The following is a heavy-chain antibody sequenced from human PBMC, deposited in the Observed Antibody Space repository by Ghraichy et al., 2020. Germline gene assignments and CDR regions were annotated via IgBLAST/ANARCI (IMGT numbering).Heavy chain of an antibody. Sequence: GGSLRLSCAASGFLFSGYAMHWVRQAPGKGLEWVTVMSYDGNNKFYADSVKGRFTVSRDNSKNTLYLQMNSLRAEDTAVYFCARNGYCSTTSCYKPVPSSIDYWGQGTLVTVSA. J-gene: IGHJ4*02. CDR3: ARNGYCSTTSCYKPVPSSIDY. CDR1: GFLFSGYA. D-gene: IGHD2-2*02. CDR2: MSYDGNNK. V-gene: IGHV3-30-3*01.